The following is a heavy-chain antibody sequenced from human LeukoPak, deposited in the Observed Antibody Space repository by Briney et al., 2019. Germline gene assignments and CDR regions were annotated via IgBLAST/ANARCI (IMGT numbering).Heavy chain of an antibody. D-gene: IGHD6-19*01. CDR3: ATGGWDRAVAERFFYFDF. J-gene: IGHJ4*02. Sequence: PGGSLRLSCAASGFTFSSYEMNWVRQAPGKGLEWISYITSGGSTMFYADSVKGRFTISRDNARNSLSLQMNSLRAEDTAVYYCATGGWDRAVAERFFYFDFWGQGTLVTVSP. CDR2: ITSGGSTM. V-gene: IGHV3-48*03. CDR1: GFTFSSYE.